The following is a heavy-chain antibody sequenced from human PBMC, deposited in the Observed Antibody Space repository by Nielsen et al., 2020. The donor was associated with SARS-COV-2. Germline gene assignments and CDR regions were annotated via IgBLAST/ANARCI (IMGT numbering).Heavy chain of an antibody. CDR3: ARGKIAARPNWFDP. CDR2: INHSGST. J-gene: IGHJ5*02. Sequence: SETLSLTCTVSGGSISGYYWSWIRQPPGKGLEWIGEINHSGSTNYNPSLKSRVTISVDTSKNQFSLKLSSVTAADTAVYYCARGKIAARPNWFDPWGQGTLVTVSS. D-gene: IGHD6-6*01. CDR1: GGSISGYY. V-gene: IGHV4-34*01.